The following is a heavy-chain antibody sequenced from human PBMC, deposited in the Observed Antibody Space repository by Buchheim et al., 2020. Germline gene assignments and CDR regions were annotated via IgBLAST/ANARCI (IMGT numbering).Heavy chain of an antibody. Sequence: QVQLVQSGADVKKPGASVKLSCKASGYTFTGFYMHWVRQAPGQGLEWMGIINPSGGSTSYAQKFQGRVTMTRDTSTSTVYMELSSLRSEDTAVYYCAREADREYYYYGMDVWGQGTT. J-gene: IGHJ6*02. CDR2: INPSGGST. V-gene: IGHV1-46*01. CDR1: GYTFTGFY. CDR3: AREADREYYYYGMDV. D-gene: IGHD1-14*01.